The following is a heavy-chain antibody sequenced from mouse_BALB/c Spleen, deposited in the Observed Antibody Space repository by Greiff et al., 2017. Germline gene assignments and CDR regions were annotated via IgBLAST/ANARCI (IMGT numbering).Heavy chain of an antibody. CDR1: GFSLTSYG. CDR2: IWSGGST. J-gene: IGHJ4*01. D-gene: IGHD2-10*02. Sequence: QVQLKESGPGLVQPSQSLSITCTVSGFSLTSYGVHWVRQSPGKGLEWLGVIWSGGSTDYNAAFISRLSISKDNSKSQVFFKMNSLQADDTAIYYCARNPYGKAYAMDYWGQGTSVTVSS. CDR3: ARNPYGKAYAMDY. V-gene: IGHV2-4-1*01.